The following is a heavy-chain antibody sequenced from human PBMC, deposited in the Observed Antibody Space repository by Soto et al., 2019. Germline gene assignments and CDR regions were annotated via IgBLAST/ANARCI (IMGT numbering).Heavy chain of an antibody. V-gene: IGHV3-13*01. CDR1: GYTFRSYD. Sequence: PXGSLLLSCAASGYTFRSYDMHWVRQVTGKGLEWVSVIGSAGDSNYAPSVKGRFTISRENAKNSLYLQMNSLRAGDTAVYYCARGSKGTYGMDVWGQGTTVTVSS. CDR3: ARGSKGTYGMDV. J-gene: IGHJ6*02. CDR2: IGSAGDS. D-gene: IGHD3-10*01.